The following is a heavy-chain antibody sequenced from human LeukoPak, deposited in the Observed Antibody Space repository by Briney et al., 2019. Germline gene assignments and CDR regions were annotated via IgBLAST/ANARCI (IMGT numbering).Heavy chain of an antibody. V-gene: IGHV3-64*01. J-gene: IGHJ4*02. D-gene: IGHD2-15*01. Sequence: GGSLRLSCAGSGFTFSIYSMHWVRQAPGRGLEYVSAINPNGGSTYYANSVKGRFTISRDNSKNTLYLQMGSLRAEDMAMYYCAGTLGGYWAYVLDGPDEVWGQGTLVTGSS. CDR3: AGTLGGYWAYVLDGPDEV. CDR1: GFTFSIYS. CDR2: INPNGGST.